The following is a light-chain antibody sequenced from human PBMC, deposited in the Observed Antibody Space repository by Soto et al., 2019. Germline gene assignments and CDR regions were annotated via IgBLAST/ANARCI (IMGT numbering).Light chain of an antibody. CDR3: QSYDSSLSASV. CDR1: SSNIGADYD. Sequence: PSVSGAPGQRVTISCSGTSSNIGADYDVHWYQQLPGTAPKLLIFDYSIRPSGVPDRFSASKSGTSASLAITGLQAEDEADYYCQSYDSSLSASVFGGGTKLTVL. V-gene: IGLV1-40*01. CDR2: DYS. J-gene: IGLJ3*02.